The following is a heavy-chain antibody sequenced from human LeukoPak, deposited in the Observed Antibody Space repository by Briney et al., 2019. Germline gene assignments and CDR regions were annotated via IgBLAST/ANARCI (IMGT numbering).Heavy chain of an antibody. CDR2: IYYIGST. V-gene: IGHV4-39*07. Sequence: PSETLSLTCTVSGDSISSRSYYWGWIRQPPGKGLEWIGSIYYIGSTYYNSSLKSRVTISVDTSKNQFSLKLSSVTAADTAVYYCARRPRWSLSPWFDPWGQGTLVTVSS. J-gene: IGHJ5*02. D-gene: IGHD4-23*01. CDR3: ARRPRWSLSPWFDP. CDR1: GDSISSRSYY.